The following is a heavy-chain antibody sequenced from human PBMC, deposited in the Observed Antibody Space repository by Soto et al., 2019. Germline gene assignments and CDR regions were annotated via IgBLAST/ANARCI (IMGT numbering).Heavy chain of an antibody. CDR1: GDSVSSNSAA. CDR2: TYYRSKWYN. Sequence: SQTLSLTCAISGDSVSSNSAAWNWIRQSPSRGLEWLGRTYYRSKWYNDYAVSVKSRITINPDTSKNQFSLQLNSVTPEDTAVYFCAEGGKQGTMVGGAFDAFDIWGKGKMVT. D-gene: IGHD3-10*01. J-gene: IGHJ3*02. V-gene: IGHV6-1*01. CDR3: AEGGKQGTMVGGAFDAFDI.